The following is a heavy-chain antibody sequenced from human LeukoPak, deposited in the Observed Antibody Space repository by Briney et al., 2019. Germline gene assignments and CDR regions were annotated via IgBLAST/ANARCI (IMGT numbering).Heavy chain of an antibody. CDR1: GFTFNSYW. CDR2: ISSSSSII. J-gene: IGHJ3*02. V-gene: IGHV3-48*01. Sequence: GGSLRLSCAASGFTFNSYWMSWVRQPPGKGLEWVSYISSSSSIIYYADSVKGRFTISRDNAKNSLYLQMNSLRAGDTAVYYCARRDSYGAFDIWGQGTMVTVSS. D-gene: IGHD4-17*01. CDR3: ARRDSYGAFDI.